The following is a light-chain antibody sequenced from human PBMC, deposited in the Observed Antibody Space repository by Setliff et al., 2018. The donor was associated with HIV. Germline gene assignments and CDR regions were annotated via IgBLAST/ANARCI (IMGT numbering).Light chain of an antibody. Sequence: QSVLTQPPSASGTPGQRVTISCSGSTSSIGSNAVNWYQQLPGSAPKLLIHSNNQRPSGVPDRFSGSRSGTSASLDISGLQSDDEADYYCATWDDSLNSYVFGTGTKSPS. V-gene: IGLV1-44*01. J-gene: IGLJ1*01. CDR1: TSSIGSNA. CDR3: ATWDDSLNSYV. CDR2: SNN.